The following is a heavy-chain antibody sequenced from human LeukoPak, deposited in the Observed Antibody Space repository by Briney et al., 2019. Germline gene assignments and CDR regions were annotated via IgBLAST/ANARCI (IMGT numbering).Heavy chain of an antibody. CDR3: ARTSYGRYYFDY. Sequence: GASVKVSCKASGYIFTGYYMHWVRQAPGQGLEWMGIINPSGGSTSYAQKFQGRVTMTRDTSTSTVYMELSSLRSEDTAVYYCARTSYGRYYFDYWGQGTLVTVSS. V-gene: IGHV1-46*01. CDR1: GYIFTGYY. J-gene: IGHJ4*02. CDR2: INPSGGST. D-gene: IGHD5-18*01.